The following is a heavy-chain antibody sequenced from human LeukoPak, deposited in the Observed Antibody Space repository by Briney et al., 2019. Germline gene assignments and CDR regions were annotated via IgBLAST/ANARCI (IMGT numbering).Heavy chain of an antibody. J-gene: IGHJ5*02. V-gene: IGHV5-51*01. D-gene: IGHD6-19*01. CDR1: GYSFTSYW. CDR3: ARSVSSAWPNWFDP. CDR2: IYPGDSDT. Sequence: GESLKISCKGSGYSFTSYWIGWVRRMPGKGLEWMGIIYPGDSDTSYSPSFQGQVTISADKSITTAYLQWSSLKASDTAMYYCARSVSSAWPNWFDPWGQGSLVTVSS.